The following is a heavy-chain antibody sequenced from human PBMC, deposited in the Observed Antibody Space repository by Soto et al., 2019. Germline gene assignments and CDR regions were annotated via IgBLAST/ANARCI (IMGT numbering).Heavy chain of an antibody. CDR1: GGTFSSYA. J-gene: IGHJ4*02. CDR3: ASTDCTIGVCYIIDGN. V-gene: IGHV1-69*12. CDR2: IIPIFGTA. D-gene: IGHD2-8*01. Sequence: QVQLVQSGGEVEKPGSSVKVSYKASGGTFSSYAISWVRQAPGQGLEWMGGIIPIFGTANYAQKFQGRVTITADESTSTAYMELSSLRSEDTAVYYCASTDCTIGVCYIIDGNWGQGTLVTVSS.